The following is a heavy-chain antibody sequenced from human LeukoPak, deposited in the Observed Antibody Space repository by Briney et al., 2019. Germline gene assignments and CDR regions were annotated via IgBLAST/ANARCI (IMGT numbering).Heavy chain of an antibody. CDR2: ISTGGTTI. V-gene: IGHV3-48*02. J-gene: IGHJ4*02. D-gene: IGHD2-21*02. CDR3: ARAAYCGGDCYYFDY. CDR1: GFSFSSYS. Sequence: GGSLRLSCAGSGFSFSSYSINWVRQAPGKGLEWVSYISTGGTTIYYADSVKGRFTISRDNARNSLYLQMNSLRDEDTAVYYCARAAYCGGDCYYFDYWGQGTLVTVSS.